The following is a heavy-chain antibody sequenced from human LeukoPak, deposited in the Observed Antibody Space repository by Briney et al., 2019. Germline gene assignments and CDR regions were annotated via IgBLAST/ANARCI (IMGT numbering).Heavy chain of an antibody. J-gene: IGHJ4*02. D-gene: IGHD2-15*01. V-gene: IGHV3-23*01. CDR1: GFTFSNYA. CDR2: ISGDGDNT. CDR3: AKTTYCTGGSCYSGLLEY. Sequence: PGGSLRLSCAASGFTFSNYAMTWVRQAPGKGLEWVSAISGDGDNTYYADSVKGRFTISRDNSKNTLFLQMNSLRAEDTAMYYCAKTTYCTGGSCYSGLLEYWGQGTLVTVSS.